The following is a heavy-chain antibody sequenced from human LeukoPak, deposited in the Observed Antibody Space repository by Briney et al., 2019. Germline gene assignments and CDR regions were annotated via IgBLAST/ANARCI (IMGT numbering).Heavy chain of an antibody. J-gene: IGHJ4*02. D-gene: IGHD4-17*01. V-gene: IGHV3-13*01. CDR2: IGTAGDT. CDR3: ARDLRLLRWLLSRW. CDR1: GFTFSSYD. Sequence: GGSLRLSCAASGFTFSSYDMHWVRQATGKGLEWVSAIGTAGDTYYPGSVKGRFTISRENAKNSLYLQMNSLRAGDTAVYYCARDLRLLRWLLSRWWGQGTLVTASS.